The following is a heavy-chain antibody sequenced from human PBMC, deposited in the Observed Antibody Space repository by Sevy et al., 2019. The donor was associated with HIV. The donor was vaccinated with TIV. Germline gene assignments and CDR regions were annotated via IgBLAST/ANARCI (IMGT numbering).Heavy chain of an antibody. CDR2: INPNSGGT. CDR3: ARWGCYDSSGYIDY. Sequence: ASVKVSCKASGYTFTGYYMHRVRQAPGQGLEWMGWINPNSGGTNYPQKFQGRVTMTRDTSISTAYMELSRLRSDDTAVYYCARWGCYDSSGYIDYWGQGTLVTVSS. D-gene: IGHD3-22*01. CDR1: GYTFTGYY. J-gene: IGHJ4*02. V-gene: IGHV1-2*02.